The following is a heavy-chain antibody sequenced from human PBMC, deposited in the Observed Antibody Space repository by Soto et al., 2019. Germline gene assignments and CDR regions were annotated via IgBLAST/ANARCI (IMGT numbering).Heavy chain of an antibody. V-gene: IGHV3-53*01. J-gene: IGHJ4*02. D-gene: IGHD2-21*02. Sequence: GFLRLSCAASGFTVSSNYMSWVRQAPGKGLEWVSVIYSGGSTYYADSVKGRFTISRDNSKNTLYLQMNSLRAEDTAVYYCARGDQTPQEFDYWGQGTLVTVSS. CDR1: GFTVSSNY. CDR3: ARGDQTPQEFDY. CDR2: IYSGGST.